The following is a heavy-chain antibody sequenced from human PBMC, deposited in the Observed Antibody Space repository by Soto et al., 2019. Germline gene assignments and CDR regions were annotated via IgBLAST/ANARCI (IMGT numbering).Heavy chain of an antibody. CDR2: IYWDDDK. V-gene: IGHV2-5*02. Sequence: QITLKESGPTLVKPTQTLTLTCTFSGFSLGTSGVGVGWIRQPPGKALEWLALIYWDDDKRYSPSLKSRLTITKDTSKNQVVLTMTNMDPVDTATYYCAHRRVTMVRGVIVSWFDPWGQGTLVTVSS. J-gene: IGHJ5*02. D-gene: IGHD3-10*01. CDR3: AHRRVTMVRGVIVSWFDP. CDR1: GFSLGTSGVG.